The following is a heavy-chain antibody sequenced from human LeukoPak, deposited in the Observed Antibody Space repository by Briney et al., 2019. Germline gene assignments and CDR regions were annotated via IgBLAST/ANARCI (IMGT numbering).Heavy chain of an antibody. D-gene: IGHD4-17*01. CDR3: ASSYGDYLRGAFDI. CDR2: INPNSGDT. CDR1: GYTFTDYY. Sequence: ASVKVSCKASGYTFTDYYINWVRQAPGQGLEWIGWINPNSGDTNYAQKFQDRVTMTRDTSISTAYMELSRLRSDDTAVYYCASSYGDYLRGAFDIWGQGTLVTVSS. J-gene: IGHJ3*02. V-gene: IGHV1-2*02.